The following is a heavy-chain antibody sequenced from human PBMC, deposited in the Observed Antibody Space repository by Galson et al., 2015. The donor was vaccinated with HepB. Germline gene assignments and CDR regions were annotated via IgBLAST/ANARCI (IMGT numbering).Heavy chain of an antibody. V-gene: IGHV3-13*05. D-gene: IGHD2-2*01. CDR2: IGTAGDP. J-gene: IGHJ4*02. CDR1: GFTFSSYD. CDR3: ARGYCSSTSCYLDY. Sequence: SLRLSCAASGFTFSSYDMHWVRQATGKGLEWVSAIGTAGDPYYPGSVKGRFTISRENAKNSLYLQMNSLRAGDTAVYYCARGYCSSTSCYLDYWGQGTLVTVSS.